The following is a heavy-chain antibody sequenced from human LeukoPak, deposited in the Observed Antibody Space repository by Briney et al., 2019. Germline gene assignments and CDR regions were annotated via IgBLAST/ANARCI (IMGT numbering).Heavy chain of an antibody. CDR2: IIPILGIA. CDR3: AREESGGSGWYID. CDR1: GGTFSIYA. J-gene: IGHJ4*02. V-gene: IGHV1-69*04. Sequence: ASVKVCCKASGGTFSIYAISWVRQAPGQGLEWMGRIIPILGIANYAQVFQGRVTITADKSTSTAYMELSSLRSEDTAVYYFAREESGGSGWYIDWGQGTLVTVSS. D-gene: IGHD6-19*01.